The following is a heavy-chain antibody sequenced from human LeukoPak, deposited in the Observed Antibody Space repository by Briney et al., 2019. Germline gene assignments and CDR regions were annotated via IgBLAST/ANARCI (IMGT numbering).Heavy chain of an antibody. V-gene: IGHV3-7*01. J-gene: IGHJ4*02. Sequence: GGSLRLSCAASGFTFSSYWMSWVRQAPGKGLEWVANIKQDGSEKYYVDSVKGRFTISRDNAKNSLYLQMNSLRAEDTAVYYCARVLEKKLNHGSDYWGQGTLVTVSS. D-gene: IGHD1-14*01. CDR2: IKQDGSEK. CDR3: ARVLEKKLNHGSDY. CDR1: GFTFSSYW.